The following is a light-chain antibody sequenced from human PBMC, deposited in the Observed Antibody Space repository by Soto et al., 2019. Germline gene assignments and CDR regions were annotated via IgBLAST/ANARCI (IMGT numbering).Light chain of an antibody. CDR1: SSDVGGYNY. Sequence: QSVLTQPASVSGSPGQSIAISCAGTSSDVGGYNYVSWYQQHPGKAPKLMVYDVNDRPSGVSDRFSGSKSGNTASLTISGLQAEDEADYXCSSYTSSSTYVFGTGTKVPVL. CDR3: SSYTSSSTYV. J-gene: IGLJ1*01. CDR2: DVN. V-gene: IGLV2-14*01.